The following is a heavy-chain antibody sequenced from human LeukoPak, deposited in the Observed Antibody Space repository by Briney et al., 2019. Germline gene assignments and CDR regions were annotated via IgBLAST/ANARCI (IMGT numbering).Heavy chain of an antibody. CDR2: IRYDGSNK. CDR3: AKNSGSYYPDAFDI. D-gene: IGHD1-26*01. J-gene: IGHJ3*02. CDR1: GFTFSSYG. V-gene: IGHV3-30*02. Sequence: GGSLRLSCAASGFTFSSYGMHWVRQDPGKGLEWVAFIRYDGSNKYYADSVKGRFTISRDNSKNTLYLQMNSLRAEDTAVYYCAKNSGSYYPDAFDIWGQGTMVTVSS.